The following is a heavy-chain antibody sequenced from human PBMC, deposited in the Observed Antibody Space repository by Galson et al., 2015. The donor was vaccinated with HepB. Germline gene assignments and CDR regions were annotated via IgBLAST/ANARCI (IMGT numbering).Heavy chain of an antibody. CDR1: GFSFSSYA. J-gene: IGHJ4*02. Sequence: SLRLSCAASGFSFSSYAMNWVLQSPVKGLEWVSGIRDSGVSSNYAASVKVRFTISRDHSKNTLYLQMNSLRAEDTAVYYCAKVWSQRLFAYWGQGTLVTGSS. CDR2: IRDSGVSS. CDR3: AKVWSQRLFAY. V-gene: IGHV3-23*01. D-gene: IGHD1-26*01.